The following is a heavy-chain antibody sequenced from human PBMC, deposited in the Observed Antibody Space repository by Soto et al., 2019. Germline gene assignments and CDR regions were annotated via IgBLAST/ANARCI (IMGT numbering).Heavy chain of an antibody. V-gene: IGHV4-61*01. CDR2: TNYSGST. J-gene: IGHJ6*02. CDR3: AREWAGTISRYYYYYGMDV. Sequence: PSETLSLTCTVSGGSVSSGSYYWSWIRQPPGKGLEWIGYTNYSGSTNYNPSLKSRVTISVDTSKNQFSLKLSSVTAADTAVYYCAREWAGTISRYYYYYGMDVWGQGTTVTVSS. CDR1: GGSVSSGSYY. D-gene: IGHD6-19*01.